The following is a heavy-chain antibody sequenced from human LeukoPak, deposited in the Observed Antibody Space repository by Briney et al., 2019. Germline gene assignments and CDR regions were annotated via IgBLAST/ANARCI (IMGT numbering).Heavy chain of an antibody. D-gene: IGHD6-13*01. Sequence: GGSLRLSCAASGFTFSGYWMSWVRQAPGKGLEWVANIKQDGSEKYYVDSVKGRFTISRDNAKNSLYLQMNSLRAEDTAVYYCARDLRAAAGTDAFDIWGQGTMVTVSS. CDR2: IKQDGSEK. CDR3: ARDLRAAAGTDAFDI. J-gene: IGHJ3*02. CDR1: GFTFSGYW. V-gene: IGHV3-7*01.